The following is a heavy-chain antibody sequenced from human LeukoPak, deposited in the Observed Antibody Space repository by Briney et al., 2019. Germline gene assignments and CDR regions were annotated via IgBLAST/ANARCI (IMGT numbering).Heavy chain of an antibody. CDR3: ARGRPHGNDY. D-gene: IGHD4-23*01. V-gene: IGHV3-74*01. CDR1: GFTVSSNY. Sequence: GGSLRLSCAASGFTVSSNYMSWVRQAPGKGLVWVSRIASDGSSTTYADSVKGRFSIPRDNAKNTLYLQMNSLRVEDTAVYYCARGRPHGNDYWGQGTLVTVSS. J-gene: IGHJ4*02. CDR2: IASDGSST.